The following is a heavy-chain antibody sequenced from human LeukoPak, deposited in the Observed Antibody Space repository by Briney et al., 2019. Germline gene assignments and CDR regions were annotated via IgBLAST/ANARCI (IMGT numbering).Heavy chain of an antibody. D-gene: IGHD2-2*02. CDR1: GGSINNYY. Sequence: SETLSLTCTVSGGSINNYYWSWIRQPPGKGLEWIGYIYSSGSTNYNPSLKSRVTISVDTSKNQFSLRLSSVTAADMAVYYCARHVCSSTNCYNYFDYWGQGSLVTVSS. V-gene: IGHV4-4*09. CDR2: IYSSGST. CDR3: ARHVCSSTNCYNYFDY. J-gene: IGHJ4*02.